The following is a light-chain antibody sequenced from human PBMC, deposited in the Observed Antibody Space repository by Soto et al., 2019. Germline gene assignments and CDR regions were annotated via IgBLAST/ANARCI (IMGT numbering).Light chain of an antibody. CDR2: GAS. Sequence: EIVLTQSPGTLTLSPGERATLSCRASQSVSASYLAWYQQKPGQAPRLLIYGASTRATGIPARFSGSGSGTEFTLSISSLQSEDFAVYYCKQYKEWPPFTFGQGTRLDI. J-gene: IGKJ5*01. CDR3: KQYKEWPPFT. CDR1: QSVSASY. V-gene: IGKV3-15*01.